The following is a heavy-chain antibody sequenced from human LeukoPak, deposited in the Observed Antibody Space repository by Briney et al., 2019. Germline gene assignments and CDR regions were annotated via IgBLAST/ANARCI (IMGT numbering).Heavy chain of an antibody. V-gene: IGHV4-39*01. CDR2: IYYSGST. Sequence: SETLSLTCTVSGGSIGSSSYYWGWIRQPPGKGLEWIGSIYYSGSTYYNPSLKSRVTISVDTSKNQFSLKLSSVTAADTAVYYCARHAGSYWASAFDIWGQGTMVTVSS. CDR1: GGSIGSSSYY. CDR3: ARHAGSYWASAFDI. J-gene: IGHJ3*02. D-gene: IGHD1-26*01.